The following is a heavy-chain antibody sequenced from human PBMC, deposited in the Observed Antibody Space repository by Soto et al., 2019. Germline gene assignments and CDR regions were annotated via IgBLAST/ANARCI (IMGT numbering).Heavy chain of an antibody. Sequence: EVQLVESGGGLVQPGGSLRLSCVASGFTLSRYSMNWVRQAPGKGLEWVSYISRSSSTIYYADSVKGRFTISRDNAENALSRQRNSRRAEDTAVYYCARDLAGGIPDSWGQGTRVTVSS. CDR3: ARDLAGGIPDS. D-gene: IGHD6-13*01. J-gene: IGHJ4*02. V-gene: IGHV3-48*01. CDR1: GFTLSRYS. CDR2: ISRSSSTI.